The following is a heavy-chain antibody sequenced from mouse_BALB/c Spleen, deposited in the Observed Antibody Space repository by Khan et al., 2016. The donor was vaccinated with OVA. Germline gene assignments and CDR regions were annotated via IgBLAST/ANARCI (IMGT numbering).Heavy chain of an antibody. Sequence: QIQLVQSGPKLKKPGETVKISCKASGYTFTDYSMHWVKQAPGKGLKWMGWINTETGEPTYADDFKGRFAFSLETSASTAYLQINNLKNEDAATYFCTRNRYDYFDCGGRGTHLTVSS. CDR2: INTETGEP. V-gene: IGHV9-2-1*01. CDR3: TRNRYDYFDC. D-gene: IGHD2-14*01. J-gene: IGHJ2*01. CDR1: GYTFTDYS.